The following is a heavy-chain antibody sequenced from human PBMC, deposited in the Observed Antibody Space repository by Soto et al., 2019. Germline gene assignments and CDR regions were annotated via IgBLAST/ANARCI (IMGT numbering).Heavy chain of an antibody. Sequence: VKVSCKASGYTFTSYGISWVRQAPGQGLEWMGWISAYNGNTNYAQKLQGRVTMTTDTSTSTAYMELRSLRSDDTAVYYCARVTLRYFDWLLSGDNDYWGQGALVTVSS. CDR1: GYTFTSYG. CDR2: ISAYNGNT. V-gene: IGHV1-18*01. CDR3: ARVTLRYFDWLLSGDNDY. D-gene: IGHD3-9*01. J-gene: IGHJ4*02.